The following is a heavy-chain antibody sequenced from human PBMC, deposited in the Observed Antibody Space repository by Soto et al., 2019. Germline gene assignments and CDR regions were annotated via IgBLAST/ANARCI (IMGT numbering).Heavy chain of an antibody. CDR1: GYTFTSYD. J-gene: IGHJ5*02. CDR2: MNPNSGNT. D-gene: IGHD3-9*01. CDR3: ARGSLRTYYDILTGRFTDDWFDP. V-gene: IGHV1-8*01. Sequence: ASVKVSCKASGYTFTSYDINWVRQNTGQGLEWMGWMNPNSGNTGYAQKFQGRVTMTRNTSISTAYMELSSLRSEDTAVYYCARGSLRTYYDILTGRFTDDWFDPWGQGTLVTVSS.